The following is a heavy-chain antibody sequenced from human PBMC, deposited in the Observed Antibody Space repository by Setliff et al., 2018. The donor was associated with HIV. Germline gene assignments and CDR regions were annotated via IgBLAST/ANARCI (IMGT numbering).Heavy chain of an antibody. CDR1: GGSFSGYH. D-gene: IGHD3-9*01. Sequence: PSETLSLTCAVYGGSFSGYHWNWIRQFPGKGLEWIGEINHTGNTQYNPSLKSRVTMSEETSKNQFSLKLKSVTAADTAVYYCARAAPGYDILSGYYMPSVDYWGQGTLVTVSS. J-gene: IGHJ4*02. CDR3: ARAAPGYDILSGYYMPSVDY. V-gene: IGHV4-34*01. CDR2: INHTGNT.